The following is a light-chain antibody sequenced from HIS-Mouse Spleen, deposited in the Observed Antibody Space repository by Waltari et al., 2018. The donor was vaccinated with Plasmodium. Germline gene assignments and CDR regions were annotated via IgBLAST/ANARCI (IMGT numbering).Light chain of an antibody. J-gene: IGLJ2*01. CDR1: SSDVGSYNL. V-gene: IGLV2-23*01. CDR3: CSYAGSSTLV. CDR2: EGS. Sequence: QSALTQPASVSGSPGQSITISCTGTSSDVGSYNLVSWYQQHPGKPPKRMSYEGSKRPSVVSNRVSGSKSGNTASLTISGLQAEDEADYYCCSYAGSSTLVFGGGTKLTVL.